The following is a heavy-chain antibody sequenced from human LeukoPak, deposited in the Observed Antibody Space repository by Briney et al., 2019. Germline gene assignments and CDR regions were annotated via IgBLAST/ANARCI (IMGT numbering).Heavy chain of an antibody. CDR3: ARDKQYQLLYYYYYYYGMDV. CDR2: IWYDGSNK. J-gene: IGHJ6*02. CDR1: GFTFSSYG. Sequence: GGSLRLSCAASGFTFSSYGMHWVRQAPGKGLEWVAVIWYDGSNKYYADPVKGRFTISRDNSKNTLYLQMNSLRAEDTAVYYCARDKQYQLLYYYYYYYGMDVWGQGTTVTVSS. D-gene: IGHD2-2*02. V-gene: IGHV3-33*01.